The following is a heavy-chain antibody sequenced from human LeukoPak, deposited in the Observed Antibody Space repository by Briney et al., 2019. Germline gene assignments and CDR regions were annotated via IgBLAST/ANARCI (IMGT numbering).Heavy chain of an antibody. CDR1: GGPINNYF. Sequence: PSETLSLTCTVSGGPINNYFWSWIRQPAGKGLEWMGRIYSSGRTSYNPSLKNRLTISLDKTKNQVSLKLTSVTAADTAMYVCAREQTTGFDQWGQGTLVTVSS. V-gene: IGHV4-4*07. D-gene: IGHD4-17*01. CDR2: IYSSGRT. CDR3: AREQTTGFDQ. J-gene: IGHJ4*02.